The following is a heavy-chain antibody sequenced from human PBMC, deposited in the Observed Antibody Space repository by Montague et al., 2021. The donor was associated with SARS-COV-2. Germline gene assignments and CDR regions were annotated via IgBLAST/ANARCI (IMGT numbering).Heavy chain of an antibody. CDR3: ARDVDPNSWDGMDV. V-gene: IGHV3-48*03. D-gene: IGHD2-15*01. CDR1: GFSFSSYE. J-gene: IGHJ6*02. CDR2: ISSGSGSSI. Sequence: SRRLSCAASGFSFSSYEMNWARQAPGKGLEWISYISSGSGSSIHYADSVRGRFTISRANAKNSLYLQMNGLRAEDTAIYYCARDVDPNSWDGMDVWGQGTTVTVSS.